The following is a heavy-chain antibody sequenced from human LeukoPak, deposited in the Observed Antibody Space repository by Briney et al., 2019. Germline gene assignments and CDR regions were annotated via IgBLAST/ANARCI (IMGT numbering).Heavy chain of an antibody. Sequence: PGGSLRLSCAASGFTFSSYAMSWVRQAPGKGLEWVGRIKSKTDGGTTDYAAPVKGRFTISRDDSKNTLYLQMNSLKTEDTAVYYCTTSYYGDPTGFDYWGQGTLVTVSS. CDR1: GFTFSSYA. CDR2: IKSKTDGGTT. J-gene: IGHJ4*02. D-gene: IGHD4-17*01. CDR3: TTSYYGDPTGFDY. V-gene: IGHV3-15*01.